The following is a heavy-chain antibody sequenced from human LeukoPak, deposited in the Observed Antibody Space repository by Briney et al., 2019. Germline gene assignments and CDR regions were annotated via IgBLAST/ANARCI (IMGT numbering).Heavy chain of an antibody. Sequence: LGESLKISCKGSGYSFTTYWIAWVRQMPGKGLEWMGIIYPGDSDTRYSPSFQGQVTISADKSISTAYLQWSSLKASDTAMYYCARFPLVMSPGYYYYMDVWGKGNTVTVSS. CDR3: ARFPLVMSPGYYYYMDV. CDR1: GYSFTTYW. CDR2: IYPGDSDT. J-gene: IGHJ6*03. V-gene: IGHV5-51*01. D-gene: IGHD2-21*01.